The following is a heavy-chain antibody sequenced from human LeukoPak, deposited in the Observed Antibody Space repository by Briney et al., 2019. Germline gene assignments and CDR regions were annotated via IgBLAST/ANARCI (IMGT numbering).Heavy chain of an antibody. CDR3: ARRLGYCSTTSCYVAPFDY. CDR2: ISAGGGAT. J-gene: IGHJ4*02. V-gene: IGHV3-23*01. Sequence: GGSLRLSCAASGFTFSDSAMTWVRQAPGKGLEWVSAISAGGGATYYADSVKGRFTISRDNSKNTLYLQMNSLRAEDTAVYYCARRLGYCSTTSCYVAPFDYWGQGTLVTVSS. D-gene: IGHD2-2*01. CDR1: GFTFSDSA.